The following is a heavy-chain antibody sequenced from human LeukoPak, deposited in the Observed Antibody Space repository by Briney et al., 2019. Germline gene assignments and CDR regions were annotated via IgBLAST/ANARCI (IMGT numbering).Heavy chain of an antibody. CDR1: GFTFSSYW. V-gene: IGHV3-21*01. Sequence: GGSLRLSCAASGFTFSSYWMSWVRQAPGKGLEWVSSISSSSSYIYYADSVKGRFTISRDNAKNSLYLQMNSLRAEDTAVYYCARLKSGQFLPEPLDYWGQGTLVTVSS. CDR2: ISSSSSYI. J-gene: IGHJ4*02. D-gene: IGHD1-14*01. CDR3: ARLKSGQFLPEPLDY.